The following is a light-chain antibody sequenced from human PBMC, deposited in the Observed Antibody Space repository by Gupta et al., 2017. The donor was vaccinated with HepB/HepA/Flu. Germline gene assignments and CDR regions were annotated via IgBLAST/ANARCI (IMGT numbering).Light chain of an antibody. CDR1: SSDVGRYNY. V-gene: IGLV2-14*03. CDR3: SSYTSANTQV. CDR2: DVI. Sequence: QSALTQPASVSGSPGQSITLSCTGTSSDVGRYNYVSWYQQYPGKAPKLMIYDVINRPSGVSNRFSGSKSGNTASLTISGLQAEDEADYYCSSYTSANTQVFGTGTKVTVL. J-gene: IGLJ1*01.